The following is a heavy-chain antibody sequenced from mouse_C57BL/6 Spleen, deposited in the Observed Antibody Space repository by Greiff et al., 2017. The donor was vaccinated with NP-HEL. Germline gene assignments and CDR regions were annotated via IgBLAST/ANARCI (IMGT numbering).Heavy chain of an antibody. Sequence: EVMLVESEGGLVQPGSSMKLSCTASGFTFSDYYMAWVRQVPEKGLEWVANINYDGSSTYYLDSLKSRFIISRDNAKNILYLQMSSLKSEDTATYYCAREYGSSRRYFDYWGQGTTLTVSS. V-gene: IGHV5-16*01. J-gene: IGHJ2*01. CDR3: AREYGSSRRYFDY. CDR1: GFTFSDYY. CDR2: INYDGSST. D-gene: IGHD1-1*01.